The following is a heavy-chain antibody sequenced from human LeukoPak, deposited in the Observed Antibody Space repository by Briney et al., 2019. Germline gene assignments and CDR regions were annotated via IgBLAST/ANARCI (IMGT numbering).Heavy chain of an antibody. CDR3: AREYGGNPYFDY. D-gene: IGHD4-23*01. Sequence: GGSLRLSCAASGFTFSRYAMSWVRQAPGKGPEWVSYISSSSSYTNYADSVKGRFTISRDNAKNSLYLQMNSLRAEDTAVYYCAREYGGNPYFDYWGQGTLVIVSS. J-gene: IGHJ4*02. V-gene: IGHV3-11*05. CDR2: ISSSSSYT. CDR1: GFTFSRYA.